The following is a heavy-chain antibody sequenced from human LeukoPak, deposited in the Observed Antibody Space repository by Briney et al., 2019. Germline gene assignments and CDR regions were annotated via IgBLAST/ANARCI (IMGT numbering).Heavy chain of an antibody. CDR2: IYYSGST. CDR1: GDSISSSNCY. CDR3: ARRVRGNYYMDV. D-gene: IGHD3-16*01. V-gene: IGHV4-39*07. Sequence: PSETLSLTCTVSGDSISSSNCYWGWIRQPPGKGLEWIGSIYYSGSTYYNPSLKSRVTISVDTSKNQFSLKLSSVTAADTAVYYCARRVRGNYYMDVWGKGTTVTVSS. J-gene: IGHJ6*03.